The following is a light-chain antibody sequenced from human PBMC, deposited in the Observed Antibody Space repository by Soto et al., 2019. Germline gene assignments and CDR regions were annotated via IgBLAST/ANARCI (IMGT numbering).Light chain of an antibody. J-gene: IGLJ7*01. CDR2: DVR. CDR3: SSYTSFSTWV. Sequence: QSALKQPASVSGSPGQSITISCTGTSSDVGGFDYVSWYQQSPGKAPKLIIYDVRRRPSGVSTRFSGSKSANTASLTISGLQAEDEAHYYCSSYTSFSTWVFGGGTQLTVL. V-gene: IGLV2-14*01. CDR1: SSDVGGFDY.